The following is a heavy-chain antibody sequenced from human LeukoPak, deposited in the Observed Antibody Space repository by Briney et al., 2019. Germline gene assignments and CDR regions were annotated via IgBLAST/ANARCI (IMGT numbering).Heavy chain of an antibody. CDR1: GYTFTSYY. CDR3: ARAYGDYNWFDP. Sequence: ASVKVSCKASGYTFTSYYMHWLRQAPGQALEWMGIINPSGDSTSYAQKFQGRVTMTRDTSTSTVYMELSSLRSEDTAVYYCARAYGDYNWFDPWGQGTLVTVSS. D-gene: IGHD4-17*01. CDR2: INPSGDST. J-gene: IGHJ5*02. V-gene: IGHV1-46*01.